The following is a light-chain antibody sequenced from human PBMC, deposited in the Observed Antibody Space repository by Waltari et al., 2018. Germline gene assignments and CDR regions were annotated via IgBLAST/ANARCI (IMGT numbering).Light chain of an antibody. CDR1: QSITGH. CDR3: QQGYITPYT. CDR2: SAS. V-gene: IGKV1-39*01. J-gene: IGKJ2*01. Sequence: DIQMTQAPSSLSASVGDRVTMTCRTSQSITGHLNWFQQQPGKAPKLLIHSASALQSGVPSRFSGRGSGTHFTLTISSLQPEDFATYFCQQGYITPYTFGQGTKLEIK.